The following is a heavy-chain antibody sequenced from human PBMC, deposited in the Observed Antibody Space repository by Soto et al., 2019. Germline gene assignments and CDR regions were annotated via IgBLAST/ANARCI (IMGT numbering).Heavy chain of an antibody. CDR2: ISYDGSNK. V-gene: IGHV3-30-3*01. J-gene: IGHJ4*02. CDR3: ARSDYYYDSSGYYYVSPFDY. Sequence: QVQLVESGGGVVQPGRSLRLSCAASGFTFSSYAMHWVRQAPGKGLEWVAVISYDGSNKYYADSVKGRFTISRDNSKNTLHLQMNSLRAEDTAVYYCARSDYYYDSSGYYYVSPFDYWGQGTLVTVSS. CDR1: GFTFSSYA. D-gene: IGHD3-22*01.